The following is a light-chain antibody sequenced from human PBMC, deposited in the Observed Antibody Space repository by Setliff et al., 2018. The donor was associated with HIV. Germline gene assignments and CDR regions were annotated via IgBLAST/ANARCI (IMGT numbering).Light chain of an antibody. V-gene: IGLV2-14*01. J-gene: IGLJ2*01. CDR3: SSYASSSSVV. Sequence: QSVLTQPASVSGSPGQSITISCTGTSSDVGGYNYVSWYQQHPGKAPKLMLYDVSKRPSGVSNRFSGSKFGNTASLTISGLQAEDESDYYCSSYASSSSVVCGGGTKVTV. CDR2: DVS. CDR1: SSDVGGYNY.